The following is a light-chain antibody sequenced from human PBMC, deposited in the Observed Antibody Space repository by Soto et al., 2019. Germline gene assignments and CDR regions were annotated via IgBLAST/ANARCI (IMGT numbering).Light chain of an antibody. CDR3: QHYNSYST. CDR1: QSLSSW. Sequence: DIQMTQSPSTLSASVGDRVTITCRASQSLSSWLAWYQQKPGKAPKLLIYMASSLESGVPSRVRGRCSGAEFTLTISSEQPDDFATYYCQHYNSYSTFGGGTKVEIK. V-gene: IGKV1-5*03. J-gene: IGKJ4*01. CDR2: MAS.